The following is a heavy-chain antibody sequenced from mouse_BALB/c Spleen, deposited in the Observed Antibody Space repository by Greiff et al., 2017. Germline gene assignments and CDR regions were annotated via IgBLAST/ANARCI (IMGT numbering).Heavy chain of an antibody. V-gene: IGHV5-6*01. CDR2: ISSGGSYT. D-gene: IGHD2-4*01. Sequence: EVMLVESGGDLVKPGGSLKLSCAASGFTFSSYGMSWVRQTPDKRLEWVATISSGGSYTYYPDSVKGRFTISRDNAKNTLYLQMSSLKSEDTAMYYCARLGDYDDDDGYYAMDYWGQGTSVTVSS. CDR3: ARLGDYDDDDGYYAMDY. CDR1: GFTFSSYG. J-gene: IGHJ4*01.